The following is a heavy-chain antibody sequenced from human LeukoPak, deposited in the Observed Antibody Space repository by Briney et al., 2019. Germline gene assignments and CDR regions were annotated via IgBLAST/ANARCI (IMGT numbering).Heavy chain of an antibody. CDR1: GYSISSGYY. J-gene: IGHJ4*02. CDR2: IYHSGST. Sequence: PSETLSLTCAVSGYSISSGYYWGWIRQPPGKGLEWIGSIYHSGSTYYNPSLKSRVTISVDTSKNQFSLKLSSVTAADTAVYYCARGGCDNIHCVDYWGQGTLVTVSS. V-gene: IGHV4-38-2*01. D-gene: IGHD5-12*01. CDR3: ARGGCDNIHCVDY.